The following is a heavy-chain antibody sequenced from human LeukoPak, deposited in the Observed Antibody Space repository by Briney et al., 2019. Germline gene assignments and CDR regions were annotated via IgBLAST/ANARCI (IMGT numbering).Heavy chain of an antibody. J-gene: IGHJ4*02. Sequence: GGSLRLSCAAAGFSFSAFDIHWVRQAPGKGLEWVARIKTKAESDATAYAASVKGRFTVSRDDSRNTAYLQMNNLKSEDTAVYYCARGTYYFDYWGQGTLVTVSS. V-gene: IGHV3-73*01. CDR2: IKTKAESDAT. D-gene: IGHD3-10*01. CDR3: ARGTYYFDY. CDR1: GFSFSAFD.